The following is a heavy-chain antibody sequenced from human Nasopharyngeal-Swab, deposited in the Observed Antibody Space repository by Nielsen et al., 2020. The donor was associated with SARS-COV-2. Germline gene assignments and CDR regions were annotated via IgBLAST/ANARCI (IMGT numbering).Heavy chain of an antibody. J-gene: IGHJ4*02. Sequence: SETLSLTCTVSGGSISSSSYYWGWIRQPPGKGLEWIGSIYYSGSTYYNPSLKSRVTISVDTSKNQFSLKLSSVTAADTAVYYCARGGRITIFGVVIKGLYFDYWGQGTLVTVSS. CDR2: IYYSGST. CDR3: ARGGRITIFGVVIKGLYFDY. D-gene: IGHD3-3*01. CDR1: GGSISSSSYY. V-gene: IGHV4-39*01.